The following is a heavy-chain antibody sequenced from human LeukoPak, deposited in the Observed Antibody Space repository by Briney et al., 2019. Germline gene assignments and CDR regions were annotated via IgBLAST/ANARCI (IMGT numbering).Heavy chain of an antibody. CDR1: GFTFSSYA. CDR2: ISGSGGST. D-gene: IGHD3-10*01. J-gene: IGHJ4*02. CDR3: AKAPYLYGSGSYYDY. Sequence: GGSLRLSCAASGFTFSSYAMSWVRQAPGKGLEWVSAISGSGGSTYYADSVKGRFTISRDNSKNTLYLQMSSLRAEDTAVYYCAKAPYLYGSGSYYDYWGQGTLVTVSS. V-gene: IGHV3-23*01.